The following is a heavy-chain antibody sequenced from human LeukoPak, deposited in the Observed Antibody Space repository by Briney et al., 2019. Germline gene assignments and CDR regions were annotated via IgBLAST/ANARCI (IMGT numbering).Heavy chain of an antibody. J-gene: IGHJ4*02. D-gene: IGHD5-12*01. CDR2: IRSKAYGGTT. CDR3: TRDMGYSGYDGMFDY. Sequence: GGSLRLSCAASGFIFSNYAMHWVRQAPGKGLEWVGFIRSKAYGGTTEYAASVKARFTISRDDSKSIAYLQMNSLKTEDTAVYYCTRDMGYSGYDGMFDYWGQGTLVTVSS. V-gene: IGHV3-49*04. CDR1: GFIFSNYA.